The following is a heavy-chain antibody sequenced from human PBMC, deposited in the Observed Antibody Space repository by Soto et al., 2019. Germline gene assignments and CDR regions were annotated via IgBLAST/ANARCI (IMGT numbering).Heavy chain of an antibody. D-gene: IGHD3-22*01. CDR3: ADATAYYDSSGWGCFDY. J-gene: IGHJ4*02. CDR2: IYHRGST. CDR1: GGSISSSNW. Sequence: QVQLQESGPGLVKPSGTLSLTCAVSGGSISSSNWWSWVRQPPGKGLEWIGEIYHRGSTNYNPSRKSRVTMSVXXSXNXXSLNVCSVAAADTAWYYCADATAYYDSSGWGCFDYWGQATLVTVSS. V-gene: IGHV4-4*02.